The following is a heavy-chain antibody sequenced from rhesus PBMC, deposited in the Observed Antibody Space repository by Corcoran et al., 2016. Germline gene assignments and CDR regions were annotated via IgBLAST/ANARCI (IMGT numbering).Heavy chain of an antibody. CDR1: GYSIRRGNG. CDR3: ARAPYYNIWTGTNHDV. V-gene: IGHV4-127*01. Sequence: QVQLQESGPGLVKPSETLSLTCAVPGYSIRRGNGWSWIRQPPGAGLGWIGYIGGSSGSTNYNPSLTSRVTISKDTSKNQFSLKLSSVTAADTAVYYCARAPYYNIWTGTNHDVWGPGVLVTVSS. J-gene: IGHJ5-1*01. CDR2: IGGSSGST. D-gene: IGHD3-3*01.